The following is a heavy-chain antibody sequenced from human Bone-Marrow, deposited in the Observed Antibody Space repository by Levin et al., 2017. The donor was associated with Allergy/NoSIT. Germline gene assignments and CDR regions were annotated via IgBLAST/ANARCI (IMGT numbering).Heavy chain of an antibody. Sequence: SQTLSLTCTVSGGSISSSTYYWAWIRQPPGKGLEWIGSIYYLGNTFYNPSLQSRVTISVDSSNNQFSLKLRSVTAADTAVYYCARPLYSSTFDPWGLGTLVTVSS. CDR2: IYYLGNT. V-gene: IGHV4-39*01. CDR3: ARPLYSSTFDP. D-gene: IGHD6-19*01. J-gene: IGHJ5*02. CDR1: GGSISSSTYY.